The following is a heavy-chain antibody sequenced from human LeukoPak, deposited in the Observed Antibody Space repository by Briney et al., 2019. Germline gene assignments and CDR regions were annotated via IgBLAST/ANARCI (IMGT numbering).Heavy chain of an antibody. Sequence: SETLSLTCTVSGGSISSSSYYWGWIRQPPGKGLEWIGSIYYSGSTYYNPSLKSRVTISVDTSKNQFSLKLSSVTAADTAVYYCATQTGYGFDYWGQGTLVTVSS. CDR3: ATQTGYGFDY. D-gene: IGHD1-1*01. V-gene: IGHV4-39*07. CDR1: GGSISSSSYY. J-gene: IGHJ4*02. CDR2: IYYSGST.